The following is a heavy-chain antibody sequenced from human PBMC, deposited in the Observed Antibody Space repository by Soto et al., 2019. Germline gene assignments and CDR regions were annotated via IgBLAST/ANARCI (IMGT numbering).Heavy chain of an antibody. D-gene: IGHD3-10*01. J-gene: IGHJ5*02. CDR2: ISSSSSYI. Sequence: GGSLRLSYAASGFTFSSYSMNWVRQAPGKGLEWVSSISSSSSYIYYADSVKGRFTISRDNAKNSLYLQMNSLRAEDTAVYYCARDPSYGSGSYYPNWFDPWGQGTLVTVSS. V-gene: IGHV3-21*01. CDR1: GFTFSSYS. CDR3: ARDPSYGSGSYYPNWFDP.